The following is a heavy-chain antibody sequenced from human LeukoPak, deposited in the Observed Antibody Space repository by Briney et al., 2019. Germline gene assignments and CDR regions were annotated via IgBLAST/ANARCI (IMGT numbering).Heavy chain of an antibody. D-gene: IGHD3-3*01. V-gene: IGHV3-23*01. Sequence: PGGSLRLSCAASGFTFSSYAMSWVRQAPGKGLEWVSAISGSGGSTYYADSVKGRFTISRDNSKNTLYLQMNSLRAEDTAVYYCTTAILEWLSLNDYFDYWGQGTLVTVSS. J-gene: IGHJ4*02. CDR3: TTAILEWLSLNDYFDY. CDR2: ISGSGGST. CDR1: GFTFSSYA.